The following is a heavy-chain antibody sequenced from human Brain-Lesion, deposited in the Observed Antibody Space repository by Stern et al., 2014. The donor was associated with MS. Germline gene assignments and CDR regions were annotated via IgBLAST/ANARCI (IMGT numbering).Heavy chain of an antibody. CDR2: IYYTGDT. Sequence: QVQLEESGPGLVKPSETLSLTCTVAGGSVSSTSYAWAWIRQPPGKGLEWIGTIYYTGDTYYSPSLKSRLTILLNTSQNQFSLQLRSVTAADTAVYYCAGEEDIRYCSGGSCTGNWFDPWGQGTLVTVSS. CDR3: AGEEDIRYCSGGSCTGNWFDP. D-gene: IGHD2-15*01. CDR1: GGSVSSTSYA. V-gene: IGHV4-39*01. J-gene: IGHJ5*02.